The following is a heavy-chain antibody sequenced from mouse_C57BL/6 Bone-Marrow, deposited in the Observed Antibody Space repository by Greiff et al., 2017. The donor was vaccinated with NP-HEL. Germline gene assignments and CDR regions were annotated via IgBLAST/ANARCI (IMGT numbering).Heavy chain of an antibody. Sequence: VQLKQSVAELVRPGASVKLSCTASGFNIKNTYMHWVKQRPEQGLEWIGRIDPANGNTKYAPKFQGKATITADTSSNTAYPQLSSLTSEDTAIYYCASSTVVARFRFAYWGQGTLVTVSA. CDR1: GFNIKNTY. J-gene: IGHJ3*01. V-gene: IGHV14-3*01. CDR2: IDPANGNT. CDR3: ASSTVVARFRFAY. D-gene: IGHD1-1*01.